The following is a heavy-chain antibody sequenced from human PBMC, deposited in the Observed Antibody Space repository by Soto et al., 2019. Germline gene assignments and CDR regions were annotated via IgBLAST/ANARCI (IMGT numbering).Heavy chain of an antibody. D-gene: IGHD6-19*01. V-gene: IGHV3-74*01. CDR1: GFTFSNYW. CDR2: INSDGSST. J-gene: IGHJ4*02. Sequence: GGSLRLSCGASGFTFSNYWMHWVRQAPGKGLVWVSRINSDGSSTSYADSVKGRFTISRDNAKNTLYLQMNSLRAEDTAVYYSGREPVKQWLKEIDYWGQGTLVTVS. CDR3: GREPVKQWLKEIDY.